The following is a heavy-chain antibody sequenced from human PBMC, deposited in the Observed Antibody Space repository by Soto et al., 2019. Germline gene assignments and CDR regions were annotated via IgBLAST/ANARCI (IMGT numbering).Heavy chain of an antibody. D-gene: IGHD3-10*01. CDR1: GGSISSYY. CDR3: ARSVERFGELFTFDY. CDR2: IYYSGST. V-gene: IGHV4-59*01. Sequence: LSLTCTVSGGSISSYYWSWIRQPPGKGLEWIGYIYYSGSTNYNPSLKSRVTISVDTSKNQFSLKLSSVTDADTAVYYCARSVERFGELFTFDYWGQGTLVTVSS. J-gene: IGHJ4*02.